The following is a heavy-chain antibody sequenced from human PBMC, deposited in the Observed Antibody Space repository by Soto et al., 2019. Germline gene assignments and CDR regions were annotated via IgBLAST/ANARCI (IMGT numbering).Heavy chain of an antibody. CDR2: LWAGGNIV. Sequence: QVQLVESGGNVVQPGRSLRLSCAASGFSFSYHGMHWVRQAPGKGLEWVAHLWAGGNIVYYAYSVKGRFTISSDHSKNTLYLQMNSLGVEDTAVYYCTRDAQQLANYGMDVWGQGTTVTVSS. CDR1: GFSFSYHG. D-gene: IGHD6-13*01. V-gene: IGHV3-33*01. CDR3: TRDAQQLANYGMDV. J-gene: IGHJ6*02.